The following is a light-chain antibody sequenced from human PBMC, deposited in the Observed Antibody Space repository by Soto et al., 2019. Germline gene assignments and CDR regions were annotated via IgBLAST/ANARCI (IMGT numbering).Light chain of an antibody. CDR2: AAS. V-gene: IGKV1-39*01. CDR3: QQSYSTPPT. CDR1: QSISSY. J-gene: IGKJ1*01. Sequence: DIQMTHSPSSLSASVGDRVTITCRASQSISSYLNWYQQKPGKAPKILIYAASSLQSGVPSRFSGSGSGTDFTLTISSLQPEDFATYYCQQSYSTPPTFGQGTKVEIK.